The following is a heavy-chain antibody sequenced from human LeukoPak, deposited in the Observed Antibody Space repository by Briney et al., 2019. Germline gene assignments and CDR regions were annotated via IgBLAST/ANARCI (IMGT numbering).Heavy chain of an antibody. J-gene: IGHJ6*04. CDR2: IWYDGSNK. D-gene: IGHD3-10*01. V-gene: IGHV3-33*01. CDR1: GFTFSSYG. CDR3: ARVDYYGSGPYYYYGMDV. Sequence: GGSLRLSCAASGFTFSSYGMHWDRQAPGKGLEWVAGIWYDGSNKYYADSVEGRFTISRDNSKNTLYLQMNSLRAEDTAVYYCARVDYYGSGPYYYYGMDVWGKGTTVTVSS.